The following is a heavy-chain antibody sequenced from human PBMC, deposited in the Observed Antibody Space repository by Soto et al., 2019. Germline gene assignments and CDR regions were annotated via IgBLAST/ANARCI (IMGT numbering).Heavy chain of an antibody. V-gene: IGHV4-4*02. CDR3: AMTTLIAAAGTTGEYFQH. CDR1: GGSISSSNW. D-gene: IGHD6-13*01. CDR2: IYHSGST. J-gene: IGHJ1*01. Sequence: QVQLQESCPGLVKPSGTLSLTCAASGGSISSSNWWSWVRQPPGQGLEWIGEIYHSGSTNYNPSLKSRVTISVDKSKNQFSLKLSSVTAADTAVYYCAMTTLIAAAGTTGEYFQHWGQGTLVTVSS.